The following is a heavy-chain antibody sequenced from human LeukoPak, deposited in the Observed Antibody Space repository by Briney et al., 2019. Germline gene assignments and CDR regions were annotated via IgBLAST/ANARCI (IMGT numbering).Heavy chain of an antibody. CDR3: ATFDSTTHKADDAFDF. D-gene: IGHD2/OR15-2a*01. V-gene: IGHV1-2*02. J-gene: IGHJ3*01. Sequence: GASVKVSCTASGYTFTGYYLHWVRQAPGQGLEWMGWINPNSGGTNYAQKFQGRVTMTRDTSISTAYMELSRLRSDDTAVYYCATFDSTTHKADDAFDFWGQGVMVTVSS. CDR2: INPNSGGT. CDR1: GYTFTGYY.